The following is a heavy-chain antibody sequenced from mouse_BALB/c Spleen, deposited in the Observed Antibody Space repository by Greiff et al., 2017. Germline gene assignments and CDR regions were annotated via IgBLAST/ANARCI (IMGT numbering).Heavy chain of an antibody. Sequence: QVQLKESGPGLVAPSQSLSITCTVSGFSLTGYGVNWVRQPPGKGLEWLGMIWGDGSTDYNSALKSRLSISKDNSKSQVFLKMNSLQTDDTARYYCARFYYGNSLWYFDDWGQGTTLTVSS. CDR3: ARFYYGNSLWYFDD. V-gene: IGHV2-6-7*01. CDR2: IWGDGST. CDR1: GFSLTGYG. J-gene: IGHJ2*01. D-gene: IGHD2-1*01.